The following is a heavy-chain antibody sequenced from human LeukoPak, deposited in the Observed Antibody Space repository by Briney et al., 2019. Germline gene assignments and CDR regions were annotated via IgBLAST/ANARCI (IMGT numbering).Heavy chain of an antibody. D-gene: IGHD5-12*01. V-gene: IGHV3-21*01. Sequence: GGSLRLSCAASGFTFSSYSMNWVRQAPGKGLEWVSSISSSSSYIYYADSVKGRFTISRDNAKNSLYLQMNSLRAEDTAVYYSASLGSGKVATYYYGMDVWGQGTTVTVSS. CDR3: ASLGSGKVATYYYGMDV. CDR2: ISSSSSYI. J-gene: IGHJ6*02. CDR1: GFTFSSYS.